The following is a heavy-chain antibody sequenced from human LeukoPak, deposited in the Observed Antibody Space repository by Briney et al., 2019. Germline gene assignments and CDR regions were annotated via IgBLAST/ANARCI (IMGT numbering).Heavy chain of an antibody. CDR1: GFTFSSYA. V-gene: IGHV3-23*01. J-gene: IGHJ4*02. CDR2: ISDSGGTT. CDR3: AKTAVAGKVAGSDC. D-gene: IGHD6-19*01. Sequence: GGSLRLSCAASGFTFSSYAMSWVRQAPGKGLEWVSSISDSGGTTYYADSGKGRFSISRDNSKNTLYLQMSSLRADDTAVYYCAKTAVAGKVAGSDCWGQGTLVTVSS.